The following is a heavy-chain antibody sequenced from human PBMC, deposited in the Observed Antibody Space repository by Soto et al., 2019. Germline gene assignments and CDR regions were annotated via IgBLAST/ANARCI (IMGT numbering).Heavy chain of an antibody. CDR1: GFTFSSYG. V-gene: IGHV3-30*18. D-gene: IGHD2-2*01. CDR2: ISYDGSNK. CDR3: AKPLAGGKKYCSSTSCYPLWFPPWFDP. J-gene: IGHJ5*02. Sequence: PGGSLRLSCAASGFTFSSYGMHWVRQAPGKGLEWVAVISYDGSNKYYADSVKGRFTISRDNSKNTLYLQMNSLRAEDTAVYYCAKPLAGGKKYCSSTSCYPLWFPPWFDPWGQGTLVTVSS.